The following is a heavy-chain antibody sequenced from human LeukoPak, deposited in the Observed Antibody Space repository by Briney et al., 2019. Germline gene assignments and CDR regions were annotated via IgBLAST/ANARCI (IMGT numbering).Heavy chain of an antibody. Sequence: PGGSLRLSCVASGFTFSNYIMHWVRQAPGKGLEWVAFVRYDGSNKYYADSVKGRFTISRDNSKNTLYLQMNSLRAEDTALYYCAKDGSDGSGTYYNNGFDYWGQGTLVTVSS. V-gene: IGHV3-30*02. CDR1: GFTFSNYI. CDR2: VRYDGSNK. D-gene: IGHD3-10*01. CDR3: AKDGSDGSGTYYNNGFDY. J-gene: IGHJ4*02.